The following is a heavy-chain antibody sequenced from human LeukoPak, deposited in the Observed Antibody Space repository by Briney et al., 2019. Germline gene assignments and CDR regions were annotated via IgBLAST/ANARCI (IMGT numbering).Heavy chain of an antibody. CDR1: GGSISSSTYY. CDR3: ASAPRQASIGGLGY. V-gene: IGHV4-39*02. CDR2: IYYTGTT. D-gene: IGHD3-16*01. Sequence: SETLSLTCTVSGGSISSSTYYWGWIRQPPGKGLEWIGAIYYTGTTYYNPSLRSRVTVSVDTSKNHFSLNLRSVTAADTALYYCASAPRQASIGGLGYWGQGTLVTVSS. J-gene: IGHJ4*02.